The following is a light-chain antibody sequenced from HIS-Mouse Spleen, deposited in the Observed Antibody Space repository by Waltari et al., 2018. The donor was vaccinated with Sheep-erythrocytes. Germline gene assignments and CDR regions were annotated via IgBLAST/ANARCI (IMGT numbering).Light chain of an antibody. CDR2: WNN. CDR1: SSNIGSKY. V-gene: IGLV1-47*01. J-gene: IGLJ3*02. CDR3: AALDDSLSGNWV. Sequence: QSVLTQPPSASGTPGQRVTISWSGSSSNIGSKYVYWYQQLPGTAPKLLIYWNNQRPPGVPGRFSGSKPGPPASLAISGLRSEDEADYYGAALDDSLSGNWVFGGGTKLTVL.